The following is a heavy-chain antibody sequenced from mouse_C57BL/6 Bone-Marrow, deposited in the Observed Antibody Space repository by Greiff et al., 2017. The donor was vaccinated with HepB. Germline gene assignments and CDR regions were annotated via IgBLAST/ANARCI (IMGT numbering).Heavy chain of an antibody. CDR3: AKSYDYEAMDY. J-gene: IGHJ4*01. CDR2: IHPNSGST. Sequence: VQLQQSGAELVKPGASVKLSCKASGYTFTSYWMHWVKQRPGQGLEWIGMIHPNSGSTNYNEKFKSKATLTVDKSSSTAYMQLSSLTSEDSAVYYCAKSYDYEAMDYWGQGTSVTVSS. CDR1: GYTFTSYW. V-gene: IGHV1-64*01.